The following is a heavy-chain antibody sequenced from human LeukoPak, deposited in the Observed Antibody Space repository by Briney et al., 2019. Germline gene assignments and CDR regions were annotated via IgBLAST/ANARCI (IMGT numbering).Heavy chain of an antibody. CDR2: ISSSGSTI. V-gene: IGHV3-48*03. Sequence: PGGSLRLSCAASGFTFSSYEMNWVRQAPGKGLEWVSCISSSGSTIYYADSVKGRFTISRDNAKSSLYLQMNSLRAEDTAVYYCAKDRSPSGSYVPWYFDLWGRGTLVTVSS. CDR1: GFTFSSYE. J-gene: IGHJ2*01. CDR3: AKDRSPSGSYVPWYFDL. D-gene: IGHD1-26*01.